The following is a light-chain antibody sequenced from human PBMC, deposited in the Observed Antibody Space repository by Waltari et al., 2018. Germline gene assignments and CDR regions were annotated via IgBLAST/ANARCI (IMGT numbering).Light chain of an antibody. V-gene: IGLV1-51*02. CDR3: GTWDSSLSGAV. Sequence: QSVLTQPPSVSAAPGQRVTISCSGGSSNIGNNYVSWYRQFPGTAPKLLISENTGLPAGIAGLFSGSKSGTSATLDITGLQAGDEADYYCGTWDSSLSGAVFGGGTHLTVL. J-gene: IGLJ7*01. CDR1: SSNIGNNY. CDR2: ENT.